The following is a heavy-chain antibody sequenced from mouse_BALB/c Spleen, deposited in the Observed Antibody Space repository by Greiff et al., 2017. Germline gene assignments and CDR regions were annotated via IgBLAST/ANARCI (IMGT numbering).Heavy chain of an antibody. CDR3: ASSYGNTWFAY. D-gene: IGHD2-1*01. J-gene: IGHJ3*01. CDR1: GYSITSGYY. V-gene: IGHV3-6*02. CDR2: ISYDGSN. Sequence: EVQLQQSGPGLVKPSQSLSLTCSVTGYSITSGYYWNWIRQFPGNKLEWMGYISYDGSNNYNPSLKNRISITRDTSKNQFFLKLNSVTTEDTATYYCASSYGNTWFAYWGQGTLVTVSA.